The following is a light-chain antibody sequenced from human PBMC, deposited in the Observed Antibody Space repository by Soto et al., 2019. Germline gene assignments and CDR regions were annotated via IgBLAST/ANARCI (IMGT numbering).Light chain of an antibody. Sequence: DIVMTQSPDFLPVSLGERATINCKSSQSVLYSSNNKNYVAWYQQKPGQPPELLFYWASTRESGVPDRFSGSGSGTDFTLTITSLQAEDVAVYYCQQYYNVPYTFGQGTKLEIK. CDR1: QSVLYSSNNKNY. CDR2: WAS. CDR3: QQYYNVPYT. J-gene: IGKJ2*01. V-gene: IGKV4-1*01.